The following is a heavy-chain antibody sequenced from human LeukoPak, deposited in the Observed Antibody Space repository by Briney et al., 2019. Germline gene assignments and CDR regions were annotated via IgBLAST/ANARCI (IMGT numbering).Heavy chain of an antibody. Sequence: GSLRLSCAASGFTFSSYAMSWVRQAPGKGLEWVSSISGSGGSTYYADSVKGRFTISRDNSKNTLALQMNSLRAEDTAIYYCAKFFACGGDCSLPYYFKYWGQGTLVTVSS. J-gene: IGHJ4*02. V-gene: IGHV3-23*01. D-gene: IGHD2-21*02. CDR3: AKFFACGGDCSLPYYFKY. CDR1: GFTFSSYA. CDR2: ISGSGGST.